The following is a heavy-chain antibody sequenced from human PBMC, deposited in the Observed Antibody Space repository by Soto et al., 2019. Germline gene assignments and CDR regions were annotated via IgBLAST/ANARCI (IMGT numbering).Heavy chain of an antibody. D-gene: IGHD1-26*01. V-gene: IGHV3-23*01. CDR1: GLDFSSEV. Sequence: PGGSLRLSCAASGLDFSSEVMCWVRQAPGKGLEWVSSISGSGRTIYHADSMRGRFAISRDNFKNSLYLQLNNLRVDDTAVYYCAKVGPSYYYGMDVWGQGTTVTVSS. J-gene: IGHJ6*02. CDR2: ISGSGRTI. CDR3: AKVGPSYYYGMDV.